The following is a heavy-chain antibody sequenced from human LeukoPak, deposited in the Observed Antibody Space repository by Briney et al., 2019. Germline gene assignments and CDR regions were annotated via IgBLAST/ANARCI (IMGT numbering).Heavy chain of an antibody. CDR2: IYTSGST. D-gene: IGHD3-16*02. Sequence: SETLSLTCTVSGGSISSYYWSWIRQPAGKGLEWIGRIYTSGSTNLNRSLKSRVTMSVDTSKNQFSLKLSSVTAADTPVYYCARHGYDYVWGSYRNLDYWGQGTLVTVSS. J-gene: IGHJ4*02. CDR1: GGSISSYY. V-gene: IGHV4-4*07. CDR3: ARHGYDYVWGSYRNLDY.